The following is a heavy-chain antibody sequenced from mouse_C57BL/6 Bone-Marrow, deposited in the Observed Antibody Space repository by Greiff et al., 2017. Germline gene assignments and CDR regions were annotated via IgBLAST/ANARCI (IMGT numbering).Heavy chain of an antibody. V-gene: IGHV5-12*01. Sequence: EVQLVESGGGLVQPGGSLKLSCAASGFTFSDYYMYWVRQTPEKRLEWVAYISNGGGSTYYPDTVKGRFTISRDNAKNTLYLQMSRLKSEDTAMDYCARTGYYYAMDYWGQGTSVTVSS. CDR1: GFTFSDYY. CDR2: ISNGGGST. J-gene: IGHJ4*01. CDR3: ARTGYYYAMDY.